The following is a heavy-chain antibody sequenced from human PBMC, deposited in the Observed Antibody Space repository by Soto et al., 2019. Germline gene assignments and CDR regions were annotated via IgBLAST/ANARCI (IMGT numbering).Heavy chain of an antibody. Sequence: QVPLQESGPRLVKPSETLSLTCDVSGDSISSYNWWTWVRQTPGKGLEWIGEVYHSGNTNYNPSLKSRVTISVDKSRNQFSLSLASVTAADTAVYYCARREGDCRGGSCPYYHDWGQGTLVTASS. V-gene: IGHV4-4*02. J-gene: IGHJ4*02. D-gene: IGHD2-15*01. CDR3: ARREGDCRGGSCPYYHD. CDR2: VYHSGNT. CDR1: GDSISSYNW.